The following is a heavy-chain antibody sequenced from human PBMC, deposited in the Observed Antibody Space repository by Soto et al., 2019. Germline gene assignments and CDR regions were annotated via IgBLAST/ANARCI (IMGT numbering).Heavy chain of an antibody. Sequence: GASVKVSCKASGYALTSHYVHWVRHDPGQGPEWMGIINPSGSSPSYAQKFQGRLTLTSDTSTSTVYMELNSLTSDDTAVYYCARDPSSGSPLKGAFDIWGQGTLVTVSS. CDR2: INPSGSSP. CDR3: ARDPSSGSPLKGAFDI. CDR1: GYALTSHY. J-gene: IGHJ3*02. D-gene: IGHD1-26*01. V-gene: IGHV1-46*01.